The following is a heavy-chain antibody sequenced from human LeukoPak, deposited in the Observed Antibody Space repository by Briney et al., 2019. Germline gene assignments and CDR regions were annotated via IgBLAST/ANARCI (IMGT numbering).Heavy chain of an antibody. CDR1: GGTFNSYT. D-gene: IGHD2-15*01. J-gene: IGHJ3*02. CDR3: ASRDIVVVVAATNTFNI. V-gene: IGHV1-69*02. Sequence: GASVKVSCKASGGTFNSYTINWVRQAPGQGLEWMGRIIPILGIANYAQKFQGRVTITADKSTSTAYMELSSLRSEDTAVYYCASRDIVVVVAATNTFNIWGQGTMVTVSS. CDR2: IIPILGIA.